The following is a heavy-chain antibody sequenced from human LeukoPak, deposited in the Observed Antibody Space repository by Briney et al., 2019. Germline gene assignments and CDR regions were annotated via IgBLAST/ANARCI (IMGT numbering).Heavy chain of an antibody. J-gene: IGHJ4*02. D-gene: IGHD6-19*01. V-gene: IGHV6-1*01. Sequence: SQTLSLTCALSGDSVSSNSATWTWVRQSPSRGLEWLGRTYYRSKLNNDYAVSVKSQIIIDPDTSKNQFSLQLNSVTPEDTAMYYCARGGIAVAGLDYWGQGILVTVSS. CDR3: ARGGIAVAGLDY. CDR1: GDSVSSNSAT. CDR2: TYYRSKLNN.